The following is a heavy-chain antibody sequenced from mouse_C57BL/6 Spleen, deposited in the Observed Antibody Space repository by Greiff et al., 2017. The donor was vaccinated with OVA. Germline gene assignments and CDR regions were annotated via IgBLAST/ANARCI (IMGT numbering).Heavy chain of an antibody. CDR3: ARRAYDYDGAYYFDY. CDR1: GYTFTSYW. CDR2: IDPSDSYT. V-gene: IGHV1-69*01. J-gene: IGHJ2*01. Sequence: QVQLQQPGAELVMPGASVKLSCKASGYTFTSYWMHWVKQRPGQGLEWIGEIDPSDSYTNYNQKFKGKSTLTVDKSSSPAYMQLSSLTSEDSAVYYCARRAYDYDGAYYFDYWGQGTTLTVSS. D-gene: IGHD2-4*01.